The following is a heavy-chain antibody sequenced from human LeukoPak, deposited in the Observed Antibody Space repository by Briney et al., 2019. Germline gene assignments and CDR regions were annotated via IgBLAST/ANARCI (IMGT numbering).Heavy chain of an antibody. CDR2: IYTSGST. V-gene: IGHV4-4*07. D-gene: IGHD1-26*01. J-gene: IGHJ4*02. Sequence: SETLSLTCTVSGGSISSYYWRWIRQPAGKGLECIGRIYTSGSTNYNPSLKSRVTMSVDTPKNQFPLKLSSVTAADTAVYYCAREQMGATFDYWGRGTLVTVSS. CDR1: GGSISSYY. CDR3: AREQMGATFDY.